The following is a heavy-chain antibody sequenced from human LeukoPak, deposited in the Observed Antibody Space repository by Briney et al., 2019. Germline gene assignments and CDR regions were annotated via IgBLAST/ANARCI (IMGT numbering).Heavy chain of an antibody. Sequence: SGGSLRLSCAASGFTFSDYAMSWVRQAPGKGLVWVSGISGSGRSTYYADSVKGRFTISRDNAKNSLYLQMNSLRAEDTAVYYCAELGITMIGGVWGKGTTVTISS. D-gene: IGHD3-10*02. CDR3: AELGITMIGGV. J-gene: IGHJ6*04. CDR2: ISGSGRST. CDR1: GFTFSDYA. V-gene: IGHV3-23*01.